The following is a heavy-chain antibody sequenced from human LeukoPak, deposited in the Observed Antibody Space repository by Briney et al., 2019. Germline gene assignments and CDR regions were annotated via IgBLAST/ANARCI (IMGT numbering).Heavy chain of an antibody. V-gene: IGHV1-18*01. J-gene: IGHJ6*02. CDR2: ISAYNGNT. Sequence: ASVKVSCKVSGYTLTELSMHWVRQAPGKGLEWMGWISAYNGNTNYAQKLQGRVTMTTDTSTSTAYMELRSLRSDDTAVYYCARVNYYYYGMDVWGQGTTVTVSS. CDR1: GYTLTELS. CDR3: ARVNYYYYGMDV.